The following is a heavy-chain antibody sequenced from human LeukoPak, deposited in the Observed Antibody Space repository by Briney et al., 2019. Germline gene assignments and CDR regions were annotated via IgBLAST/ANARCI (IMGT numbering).Heavy chain of an antibody. CDR1: GFTFRDYH. CDR3: ARAGRWLSYFDY. Sequence: PGGSLRLSCAASGFTFRDYHMSWIRQAPGKGLEWVSVIYSGGSTYYADSVKGRFTISRHNSKNTLYLQMNSLRAEDTAVYYCARAGRWLSYFDYWGQGTLVTVSS. D-gene: IGHD5-24*01. J-gene: IGHJ4*02. V-gene: IGHV3-53*04. CDR2: IYSGGST.